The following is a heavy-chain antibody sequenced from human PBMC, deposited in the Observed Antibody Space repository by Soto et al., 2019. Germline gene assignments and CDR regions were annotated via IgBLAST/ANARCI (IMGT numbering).Heavy chain of an antibody. Sequence: QVHLVQSGAEVKKPGASVKVSCKGSGYAFTTYGITWVRQAPGQGLEWMGWISAHNGNTNYAQKLQGRVTVTRDTSTNTAYMELRSLRSDDTAVYYCARGRYGDYWGKGALVTVSS. V-gene: IGHV1-18*01. D-gene: IGHD1-1*01. CDR3: ARGRYGDY. CDR1: GYAFTTYG. J-gene: IGHJ4*02. CDR2: ISAHNGNT.